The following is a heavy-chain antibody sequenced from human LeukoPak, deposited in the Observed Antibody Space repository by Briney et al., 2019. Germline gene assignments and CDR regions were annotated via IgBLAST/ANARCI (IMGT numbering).Heavy chain of an antibody. D-gene: IGHD3-10*01. CDR3: ARGKRGYYGMDV. CDR1: GFTVSSNY. Sequence: GGSLRLSCAASGFTVSSNYMSWVRQAPGKGLEWVSVIYSGGSTYYADSVKGRFTISRDNSKNTLYLQMNSLRAEGTAVYYCARGKRGYYGMDVWGQGTTVTVSS. J-gene: IGHJ6*02. CDR2: IYSGGST. V-gene: IGHV3-53*01.